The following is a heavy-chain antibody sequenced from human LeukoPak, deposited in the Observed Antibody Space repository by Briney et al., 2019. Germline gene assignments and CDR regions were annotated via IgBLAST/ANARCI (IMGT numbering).Heavy chain of an antibody. D-gene: IGHD6-19*01. CDR1: GFTFSSYE. J-gene: IGHJ4*02. CDR3: AKERVVSGWSWGGALPDY. Sequence: PGGSLRLSCAASGFTFSSYEMNWVRQAPGKGLEWVSYISSSGRTIYYADSVKGRFTISRDNSKNTLYLQMNSLRAEDMAMYHCAKERVVSGWSWGGALPDYWGQGTLVTVSS. V-gene: IGHV3-48*03. CDR2: ISSSGRTI.